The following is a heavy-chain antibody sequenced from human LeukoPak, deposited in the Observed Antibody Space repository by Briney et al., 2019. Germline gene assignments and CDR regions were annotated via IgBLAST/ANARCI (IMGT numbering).Heavy chain of an antibody. CDR1: GFTFSSYS. D-gene: IGHD5-24*01. J-gene: IGHJ4*02. CDR3: ARELNARDGLGDYFDY. CDR2: ISSSSSYI. V-gene: IGHV3-21*01. Sequence: GGSLRLSCAASGFTFSSYSMNWVRQAPGKGLEWVSSISSSSSYIYYADSVKGRFTISRDNAKNSLYLQMNSLRAEDTAVYYCARELNARDGLGDYFDYWGQGTLVTVSS.